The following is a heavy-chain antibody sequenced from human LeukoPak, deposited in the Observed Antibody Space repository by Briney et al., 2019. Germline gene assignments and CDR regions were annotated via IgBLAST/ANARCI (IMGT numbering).Heavy chain of an antibody. CDR3: ARERDMTTVRRTHYYYGMDV. Sequence: SVKVSCKASGGTFSSYAISWVRQAPGRGRGWMGGIIPIFGTANYAQKFQGRVTITADESTSTAYMELSSLRSEDTAVYYCARERDMTTVRRTHYYYGMDVWGKGTTVTVSS. D-gene: IGHD4-17*01. CDR1: GGTFSSYA. V-gene: IGHV1-69*13. CDR2: IIPIFGTA. J-gene: IGHJ6*04.